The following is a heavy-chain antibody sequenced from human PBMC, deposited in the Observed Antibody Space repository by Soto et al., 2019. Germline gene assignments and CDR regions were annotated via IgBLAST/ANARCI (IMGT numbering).Heavy chain of an antibody. CDR1: GFTFSSYA. D-gene: IGHD3-10*01. CDR3: ARDPQGSYCYIDY. J-gene: IGHJ4*02. CDR2: ISEDGNSK. Sequence: GGSLRLSCAASGFTFSSYAIHWVRQAPGKGLEWVTIISEDGNSKHYADSVKGRFTISRDNSKNTLFLQMNSLRAEDTAVYYCARDPQGSYCYIDYWGQGTPVTVSS. V-gene: IGHV3-30-3*01.